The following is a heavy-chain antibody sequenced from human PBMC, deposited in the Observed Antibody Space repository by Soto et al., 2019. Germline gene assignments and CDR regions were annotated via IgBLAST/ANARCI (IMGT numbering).Heavy chain of an antibody. CDR2: MYYSGST. D-gene: IGHD3-22*01. J-gene: IGHJ4*01. V-gene: IGHV4-39*01. CDR1: GGSISSSSYY. Sequence: SETLSLTCTVSGGSISSSSYYWGWIRQPPGKGLEWIGSMYYSGSTYYNPSLKSRVTISVDTSKDQFSLKLSSVTAADTAVYFCARQVANSGYYSRPFDYWGQGSQVTVSS. CDR3: ARQVANSGYYSRPFDY.